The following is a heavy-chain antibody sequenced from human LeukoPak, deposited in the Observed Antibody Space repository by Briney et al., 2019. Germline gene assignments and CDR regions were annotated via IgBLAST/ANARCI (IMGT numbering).Heavy chain of an antibody. CDR1: GFTFSTYA. J-gene: IGHJ5*02. D-gene: IGHD3-10*01. V-gene: IGHV3-48*04. CDR3: ARSGHYGAGSYYSLNGFDP. Sequence: PGGSLRLSCAASGFTFSTYAMNWVRQAPGKGLEWNSYISSSSLAIYYSDSVKGRFTISRDNVENSLYLQMNTLRAEDTAVYYCARSGHYGAGSYYSLNGFDPWGQGTLVTVSS. CDR2: ISSSSLAI.